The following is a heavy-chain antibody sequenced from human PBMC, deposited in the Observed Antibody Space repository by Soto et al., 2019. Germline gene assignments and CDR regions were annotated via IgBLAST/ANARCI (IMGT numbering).Heavy chain of an antibody. CDR2: ITYDGET. D-gene: IGHD1-26*01. Sequence: TLSLTCTVSGGSISRGGYYWGWIRQHPGKGLEWIGYITYDGETFYDPSLKTRITISSDKSKNQFSLRLSSVTATDAAVYYRARKRVGASSPSDFWGQGTLVTVSS. CDR1: GGSISRGGYY. V-gene: IGHV4-31*03. J-gene: IGHJ4*02. CDR3: ARKRVGASSPSDF.